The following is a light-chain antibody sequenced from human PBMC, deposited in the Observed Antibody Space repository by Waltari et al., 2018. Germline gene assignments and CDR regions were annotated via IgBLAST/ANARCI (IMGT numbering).Light chain of an antibody. Sequence: QPSPPHSPSVSGSSAQPSTIFSSGTSSDVGSYYNLSWYQQHPGKAPKLMIYEVSKRPSGVSNRFSGSKSGNTASLTISGLQAEDEADYYCCSYAGSTTYVFGTGTKVTVL. CDR2: EVS. CDR3: CSYAGSTTYV. J-gene: IGLJ1*01. V-gene: IGLV2-23*02. CDR1: SSDVGSYYN.